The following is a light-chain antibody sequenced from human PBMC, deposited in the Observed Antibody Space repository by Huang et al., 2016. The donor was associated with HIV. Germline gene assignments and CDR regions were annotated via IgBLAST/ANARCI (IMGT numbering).Light chain of an antibody. CDR1: QSVRSY. Sequence: EIVLTQSPATLSLSPGERATLSCRASQSVRSYVALYQQRPGQAPRLLIYDASNRATGSPARFSGSGSGTDFTLTISSLEPEDFAVYYCQQRSNWPPLTFGGGTKVEIK. V-gene: IGKV3-11*01. CDR2: DAS. CDR3: QQRSNWPPLT. J-gene: IGKJ4*01.